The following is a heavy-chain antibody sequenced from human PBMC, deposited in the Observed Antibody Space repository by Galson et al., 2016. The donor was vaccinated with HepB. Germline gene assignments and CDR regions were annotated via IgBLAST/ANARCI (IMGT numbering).Heavy chain of an antibody. Sequence: SETLSLTCTVSGGSISGYCWSWLRQPPGKGPEWIGYIHYTGTTNYNPSLESRVTISVDTSENRFSLTVRSVIAADTAVYYCARKYSRFWFDSWGQGTLVAVSS. CDR1: GGSISGYC. D-gene: IGHD4-11*01. CDR3: ARKYSRFWFDS. J-gene: IGHJ5*01. CDR2: IHYTGTT. V-gene: IGHV4-59*01.